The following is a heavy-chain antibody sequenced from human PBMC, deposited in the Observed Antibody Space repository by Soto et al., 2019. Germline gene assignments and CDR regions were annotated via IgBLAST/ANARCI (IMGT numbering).Heavy chain of an antibody. CDR3: ARGGSLYWYFDL. J-gene: IGHJ2*01. Sequence: ASVKVSCKASGYTFTSYTMHWVRQAPGQRLEWMGWINAGNGNTKYSQKFQGRVTITRDTSASTAYMELSSLRSEDTAVYYCARGGSLYWYFDLWGRGTLVTAPQ. CDR1: GYTFTSYT. CDR2: INAGNGNT. D-gene: IGHD1-26*01. V-gene: IGHV1-3*01.